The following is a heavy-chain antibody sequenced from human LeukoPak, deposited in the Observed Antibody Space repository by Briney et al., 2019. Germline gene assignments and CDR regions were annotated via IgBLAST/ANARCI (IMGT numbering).Heavy chain of an antibody. CDR1: GFTVSSYY. V-gene: IGHV3-53*01. CDR2: IYSGDSK. CDR3: TRHGSITMVRGRLRYFYMDV. D-gene: IGHD3-10*01. J-gene: IGHJ6*03. Sequence: GGSLRLSCAASGFTVSSYYMRWVREAPGKGLEWVSVIYSGDSKYYAEDVKGRFTIPRDNPKNPMYLKKNSLKTEDTAVYYCTRHGSITMVRGRLRYFYMDVWGKGTTVTISS.